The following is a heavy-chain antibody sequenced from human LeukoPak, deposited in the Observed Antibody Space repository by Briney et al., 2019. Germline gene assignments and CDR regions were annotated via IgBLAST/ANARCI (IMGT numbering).Heavy chain of an antibody. CDR1: GYTFTGYY. Sequence: GASVKVSCKAYGYTFTGYYMHWVRQAPGQGLEWMGWINPNSGGTNYAQKLQGRVTMTTDTSTSTAYMELRSLRSDDTAVYYCARGRVLYDYGNYTHYWGQGTLVTVSS. V-gene: IGHV1-2*02. CDR3: ARGRVLYDYGNYTHY. J-gene: IGHJ4*02. D-gene: IGHD4-11*01. CDR2: INPNSGGT.